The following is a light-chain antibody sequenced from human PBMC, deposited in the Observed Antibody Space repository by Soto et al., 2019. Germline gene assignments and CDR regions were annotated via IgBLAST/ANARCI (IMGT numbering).Light chain of an antibody. V-gene: IGKV1-5*01. Sequence: DIQLTQSPSTLSASVGDRVTITCRASQTISTWLAWYQQKPGKAPTLLIYDASSLESGVPSRFSGSGSGTEFPLTISSLQPGDFATYYCQQYNSPWTFGQGTKVEIK. J-gene: IGKJ1*01. CDR3: QQYNSPWT. CDR1: QTISTW. CDR2: DAS.